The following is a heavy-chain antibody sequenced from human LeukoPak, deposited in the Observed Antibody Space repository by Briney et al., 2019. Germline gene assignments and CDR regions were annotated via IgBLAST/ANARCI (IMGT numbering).Heavy chain of an antibody. CDR1: AFTFCDYF. CDR2: IRSKPYGGTT. V-gene: IGHV3-49*03. Sequence: GGSLRLSCTASAFTFCDYFVTWFRHAPWKGLEWLVLIRSKPYGGTTEYAASVKGRFTISRDDSESIAYLQMNSLRTEDTAVYYCTRGSDTIFGVARDGFDSWGQGTLVTVSS. CDR3: TRGSDTIFGVARDGFDS. J-gene: IGHJ4*02. D-gene: IGHD3-3*01.